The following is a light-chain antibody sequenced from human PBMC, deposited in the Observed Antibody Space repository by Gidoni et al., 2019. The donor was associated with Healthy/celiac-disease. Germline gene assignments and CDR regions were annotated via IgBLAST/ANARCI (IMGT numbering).Light chain of an antibody. CDR1: KSLLHSNGYNY. V-gene: IGKV2-28*01. J-gene: IGKJ4*01. CDR2: LGS. CDR3: MQALQTPLR. Sequence: DIVMTQSPLSLPVTPGEPASISCRSSKSLLHSNGYNYLDWYLQKPGQSPQLLIYLGSNRASGVPDRFSGSGSGTDFTLKISRVEAEDVGVYYCMQALQTPLRFGGXTKVEIK.